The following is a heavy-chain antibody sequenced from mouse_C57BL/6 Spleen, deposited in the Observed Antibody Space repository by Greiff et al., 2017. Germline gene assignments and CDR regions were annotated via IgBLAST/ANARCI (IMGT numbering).Heavy chain of an antibody. D-gene: IGHD2-10*02. J-gene: IGHJ4*01. Sequence: VQLQQSGPELVKPGASVKISCKASGYAFSSSWMNWVKQRPGKGLEWIGRIYPGDGDTNYNGKFKGKATLTADKSSSTAYMQLSSLTSEDSAVYSCARGGYDSYAMDYWGQGTSVTVSS. V-gene: IGHV1-82*01. CDR1: GYAFSSSW. CDR3: ARGGYDSYAMDY. CDR2: IYPGDGDT.